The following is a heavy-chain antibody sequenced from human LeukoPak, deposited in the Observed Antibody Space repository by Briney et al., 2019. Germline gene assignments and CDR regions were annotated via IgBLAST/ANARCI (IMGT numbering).Heavy chain of an antibody. CDR3: ARVYGDYGFDY. Sequence: SVKVSCKASGYTFTNYDINWVRQATGQGLEWMGRIIPIFGTANYAQKFQGRVTITTDESTSTAYMELSSLRSEDTAVYYCARVYGDYGFDYWGQGTLVTVSS. V-gene: IGHV1-69*05. J-gene: IGHJ4*02. CDR1: GYTFTNYD. CDR2: IIPIFGTA. D-gene: IGHD4-17*01.